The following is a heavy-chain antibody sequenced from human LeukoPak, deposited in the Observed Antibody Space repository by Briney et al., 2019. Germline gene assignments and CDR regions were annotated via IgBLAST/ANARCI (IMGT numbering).Heavy chain of an antibody. CDR1: GYTFTGYY. V-gene: IGHV1-2*02. CDR2: INPNSGGT. J-gene: IGHJ4*02. Sequence: GASVKVSCKASGYTFTGYYMHWVRQAPGQGLEWMGWINPNSGGTNYAQKFQGRVTMTRDTSISTAYMELSRLRSDDTAVYYCARGAFSRGQAMVRGVMSYWGQGTLVTVSS. D-gene: IGHD3-10*01. CDR3: ARGAFSRGQAMVRGVMSY.